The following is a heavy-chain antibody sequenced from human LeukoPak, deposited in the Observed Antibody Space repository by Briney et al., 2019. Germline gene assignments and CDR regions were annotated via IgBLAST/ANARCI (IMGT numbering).Heavy chain of an antibody. J-gene: IGHJ4*02. CDR1: GFTVSSNY. CDR3: ARTPGIAVAGTGYFDC. Sequence: GGSLRLSCAASGFTVSSNYMSWVRQAPGKGLEWVSVIYSGGDTYYADSVKGRFTISRDNSKNTLYLQMNSLRAEDTAVYYCARTPGIAVAGTGYFDCWGQGTLVTVSS. D-gene: IGHD6-19*01. V-gene: IGHV3-53*01. CDR2: IYSGGDT.